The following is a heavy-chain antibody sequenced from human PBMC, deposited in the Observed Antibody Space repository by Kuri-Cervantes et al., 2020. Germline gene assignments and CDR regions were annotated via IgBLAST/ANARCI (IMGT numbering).Heavy chain of an antibody. CDR3: ARGTPAGYSSGWYGPYYYGMDV. Sequence: GESLKISCAASGFPFSNYAMTWVRQAPGRGLEWVSSIGVNGGTTKYSDSVKGRFTISRDNAKNSLYLQMNSLRAEDTAVYYCARGTPAGYSSGWYGPYYYGMDVWGQGTTVTVSS. V-gene: IGHV3-23*01. CDR2: IGVNGGTT. J-gene: IGHJ6*02. CDR1: GFPFSNYA. D-gene: IGHD6-19*01.